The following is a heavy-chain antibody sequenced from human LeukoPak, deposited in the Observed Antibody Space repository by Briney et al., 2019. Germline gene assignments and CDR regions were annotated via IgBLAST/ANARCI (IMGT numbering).Heavy chain of an antibody. Sequence: GGSPRLSCAASGFTFSSYWMSWVRQAPGKGLEWVANIKQDGSQKYYVDSVKGRFSISRDNAKNSLYLQMNSLRVEDTAVFYCARDQYDTWSRRGNFDSWGQGTLVIVSS. J-gene: IGHJ4*02. D-gene: IGHD3-3*01. CDR2: IKQDGSQK. V-gene: IGHV3-7*03. CDR3: ARDQYDTWSRRGNFDS. CDR1: GFTFSSYW.